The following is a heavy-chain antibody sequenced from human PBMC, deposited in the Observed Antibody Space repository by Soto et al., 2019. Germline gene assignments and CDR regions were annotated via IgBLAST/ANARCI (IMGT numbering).Heavy chain of an antibody. CDR1: GFTFSSYA. Sequence: QVQLVESGGGVVQPGRSLRLSCAASGFTFSSYAMHWVRQAPGKGLEWVAVISYDGSNKYYADSVKGRFTISRDNSKNTLYLQMNSLRAEDTAVYYCAREVTPGSSSSNTYYGMDVWGQGATVTVSS. J-gene: IGHJ6*02. CDR3: AREVTPGSSSSNTYYGMDV. V-gene: IGHV3-30-3*01. D-gene: IGHD6-6*01. CDR2: ISYDGSNK.